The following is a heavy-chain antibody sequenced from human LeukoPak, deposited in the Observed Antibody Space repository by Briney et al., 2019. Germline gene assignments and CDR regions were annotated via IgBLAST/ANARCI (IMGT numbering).Heavy chain of an antibody. D-gene: IGHD3-3*01. Sequence: VPSVNVSCTASGYTFTSYDINWARQATGQGLEWMGWMNPNSGNTGYAQKFQGRVTITRNTSISTAYMELSSLRSEDTAVYYCARGALEWLLSYYYYYYMDVWGKGTTVTVSS. CDR2: MNPNSGNT. J-gene: IGHJ6*03. CDR1: GYTFTSYD. V-gene: IGHV1-8*03. CDR3: ARGALEWLLSYYYYYYMDV.